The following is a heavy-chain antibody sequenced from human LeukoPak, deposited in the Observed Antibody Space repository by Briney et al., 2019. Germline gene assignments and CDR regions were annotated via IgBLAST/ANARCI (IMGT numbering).Heavy chain of an antibody. Sequence: GGSLRLSCAASGFTFNNYQMNWVRQAPGKGLECISYISSSGRTIYYADSLKGRFTVSRDNAKNSLYLRMNNLRAEDTAVYYCAKGLNGYGSGSYSHLDAFDIWGQGTMVTVSS. V-gene: IGHV3-48*03. J-gene: IGHJ3*02. CDR3: AKGLNGYGSGSYSHLDAFDI. D-gene: IGHD3-10*01. CDR2: ISSSGRTI. CDR1: GFTFNNYQ.